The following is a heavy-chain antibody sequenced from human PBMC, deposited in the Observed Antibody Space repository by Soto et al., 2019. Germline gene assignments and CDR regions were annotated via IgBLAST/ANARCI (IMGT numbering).Heavy chain of an antibody. CDR1: GGSVSSGSYY. Sequence: QVQLQESGPGLVKPSETLSLTCTVSGGSVSSGSYYWSWIRQPPGKGLEWIGYIYYSGSTNYNPSLKSRVTISVYTSKNQFSLKLSSVTAADTAVYYCARAYSSGWFYWGQGTLVTVSS. D-gene: IGHD6-19*01. V-gene: IGHV4-61*01. CDR2: IYYSGST. CDR3: ARAYSSGWFY. J-gene: IGHJ4*02.